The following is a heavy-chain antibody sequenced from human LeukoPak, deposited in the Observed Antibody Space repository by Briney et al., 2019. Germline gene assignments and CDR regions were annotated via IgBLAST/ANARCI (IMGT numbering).Heavy chain of an antibody. CDR1: GGSISSHY. V-gene: IGHV4-59*11. CDR2: IYYSGST. Sequence: SETLSLTCSVSGGSISSHYWSWIRQPPGKGLEWIGYIYYSGSTKYNPSLKSRVTISVDTSKNQFSLKLSSVTAADTAVYYCARGAYSSSSNWFDPWGQGTLVTVSS. D-gene: IGHD6-6*01. CDR3: ARGAYSSSSNWFDP. J-gene: IGHJ5*02.